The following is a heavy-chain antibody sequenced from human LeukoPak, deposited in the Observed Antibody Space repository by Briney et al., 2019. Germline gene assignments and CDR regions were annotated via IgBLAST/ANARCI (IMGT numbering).Heavy chain of an antibody. D-gene: IGHD2-2*01. CDR1: GFTFSSYA. J-gene: IGHJ5*02. Sequence: GGSLRLSCAASGFTFSSYAMSWVRQAPGKGLEWVSAISGSGGSTYYADSVKGRFTISRDNSKNTLYLQMNSLRAEDTAVYYCAKDGRGGDCTSASCTSWFGPWGQGTLVTVSS. V-gene: IGHV3-23*01. CDR2: ISGSGGST. CDR3: AKDGRGGDCTSASCTSWFGP.